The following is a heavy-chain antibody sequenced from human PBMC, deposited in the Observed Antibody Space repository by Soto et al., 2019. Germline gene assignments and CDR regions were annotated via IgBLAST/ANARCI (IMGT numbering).Heavy chain of an antibody. CDR2: ISYDGSNK. Sequence: PGGSLRLSCAASGFFFSSYGMNWVRQAPGKGLEWVAVISYDGSNKYYADSVKGRFTISRDNSKNTLYLQMNSLRAEDTAVYYCAKDDNKYYYESSGGKGAFDVWGQGTMVTVSS. J-gene: IGHJ3*01. CDR1: GFFFSSYG. CDR3: AKDDNKYYYESSGGKGAFDV. D-gene: IGHD3-22*01. V-gene: IGHV3-30*18.